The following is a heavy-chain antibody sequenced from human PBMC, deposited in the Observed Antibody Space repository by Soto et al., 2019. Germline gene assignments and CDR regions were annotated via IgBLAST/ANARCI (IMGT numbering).Heavy chain of an antibody. J-gene: IGHJ4*02. V-gene: IGHV3-33*01. Sequence: GGSLRLSCAASGFTFSSYGMHWVRQAPGKGLEWVAVIWYDGSNKYYADSVKGRFTISRDNSKNTLYLQMNSLRAEDTAVYYCARDNRACIGRSGRFRGVIDYWGQGALVTVSS. D-gene: IGHD3-10*01. CDR3: ARDNRACIGRSGRFRGVIDY. CDR1: GFTFSSYG. CDR2: IWYDGSNK.